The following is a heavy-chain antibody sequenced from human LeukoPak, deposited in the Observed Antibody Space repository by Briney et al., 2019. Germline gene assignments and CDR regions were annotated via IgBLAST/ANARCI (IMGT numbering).Heavy chain of an antibody. J-gene: IGHJ4*02. CDR3: AREGDEVGYNYFDY. CDR1: GSTFTSYG. D-gene: IGHD5-24*01. CDR2: IIPIFGTA. Sequence: SVKVSCKASGSTFTSYGISWVRQAPGQGLEWMGGIIPIFGTANYAQKFQGRVTITADESTSTAYMELSSLRSEDTAVYYCAREGDEVGYNYFDYWGQGTLVTVSS. V-gene: IGHV1-69*13.